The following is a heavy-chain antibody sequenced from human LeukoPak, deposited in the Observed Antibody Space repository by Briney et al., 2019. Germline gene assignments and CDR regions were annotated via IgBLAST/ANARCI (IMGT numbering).Heavy chain of an antibody. Sequence: GGSLRLSCAASGFTVNSNYMSWVRQAPGKGLEWVSVIYSGGSTYYADSVKGRFTISRDNSKNTLYLQMNSLRAEDTAVYYCATRIPASGRYYFDYWGQGTLVTVSS. V-gene: IGHV3-53*01. J-gene: IGHJ4*02. CDR1: GFTVNSNY. CDR3: ATRIPASGRYYFDY. CDR2: IYSGGST. D-gene: IGHD6-13*01.